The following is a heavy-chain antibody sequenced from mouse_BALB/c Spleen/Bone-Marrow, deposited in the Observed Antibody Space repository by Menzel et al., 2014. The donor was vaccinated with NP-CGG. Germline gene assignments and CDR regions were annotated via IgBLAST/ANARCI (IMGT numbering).Heavy chain of an antibody. CDR1: GFSLTTYG. D-gene: IGHD2-4*01. J-gene: IGHJ2*01. V-gene: IGHV2-9*02. CDR2: IWAGGST. CDR3: ARAHYDYVLFDY. Sequence: VQVVESGPSLVAPSQSLSITCTVSGFSLTTYGVHWVRQPPGKGLEWLGVIWAGGSTNYNSALMSRLSISKDNSKSQVFLKMNSLQTDDTAMYYCARAHYDYVLFDYWGQGTTLTVSS.